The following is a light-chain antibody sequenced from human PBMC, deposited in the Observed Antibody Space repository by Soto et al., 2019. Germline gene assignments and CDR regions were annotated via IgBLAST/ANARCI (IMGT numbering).Light chain of an antibody. CDR3: CSYAGSNTFV. CDR2: EGS. Sequence: QSALNQPDSVSGSPGQSITISGTGTSSDVGSYNLVSWYQHHPGKAPKLMIYEGSKRPSGVSNRFSGSKSGNTASLTISGLQAEDEADYFCCSYAGSNTFVFGTGTKVTVL. CDR1: SSDVGSYNL. V-gene: IGLV2-23*01. J-gene: IGLJ1*01.